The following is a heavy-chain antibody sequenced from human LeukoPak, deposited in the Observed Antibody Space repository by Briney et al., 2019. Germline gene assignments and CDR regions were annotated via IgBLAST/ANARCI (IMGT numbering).Heavy chain of an antibody. CDR3: ASHRRYTTGSEEFDY. J-gene: IGHJ4*02. D-gene: IGHD2/OR15-2a*01. Sequence: SEILSLTCTVSGGSISSSDYYGAWIRQPPGKGLEWIGSIYYSGNTYYHPSLKSRVTISVDTSKNQFSLKLSSVTAADTAVYYCASHRRYTTGSEEFDYWGQGALVTVSS. CDR1: GGSISSSDYY. CDR2: IYYSGNT. V-gene: IGHV4-39*01.